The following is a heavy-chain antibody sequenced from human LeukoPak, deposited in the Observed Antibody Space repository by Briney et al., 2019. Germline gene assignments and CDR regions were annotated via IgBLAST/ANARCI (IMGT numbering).Heavy chain of an antibody. CDR2: ISSSSSYI. CDR1: GFTFSRYS. J-gene: IGHJ4*02. D-gene: IGHD4-11*01. Sequence: PGGSLRLSCAASGFTFSRYSMNWVRQAPGKGLEWVSSISSSSSYIYYADSVKGRFTISRDNAKNSLSLQMNSLRAEDTAVYYCARGHSNYGDYFDYWGQGTLVTVSS. V-gene: IGHV3-21*01. CDR3: ARGHSNYGDYFDY.